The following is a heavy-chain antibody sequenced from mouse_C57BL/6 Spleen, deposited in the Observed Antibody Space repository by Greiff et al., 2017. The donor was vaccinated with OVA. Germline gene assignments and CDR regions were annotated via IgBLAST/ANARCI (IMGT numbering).Heavy chain of an antibody. CDR1: GYSFTGYY. Sequence: EVQLQQSGPELVKPGASVKISCKASGYSFTGYYMNWVKQSPEKSLEWIGEINPSTGGTTYNQKFKAKATLTVDKSSSTAYMQLKSLTSEDSAVYYCALYYYGSSYVAYWGQGTLVTVSA. D-gene: IGHD1-1*01. CDR3: ALYYYGSSYVAY. V-gene: IGHV1-42*01. CDR2: INPSTGGT. J-gene: IGHJ3*01.